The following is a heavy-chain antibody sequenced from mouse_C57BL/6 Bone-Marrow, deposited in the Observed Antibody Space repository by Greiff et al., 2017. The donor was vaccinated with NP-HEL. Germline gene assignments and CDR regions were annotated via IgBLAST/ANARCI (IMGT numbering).Heavy chain of an antibody. CDR2: IDPENGDT. V-gene: IGHV14-4*01. J-gene: IGHJ4*01. CDR3: TTGGSSPYAMDY. Sequence: EVKLLESGAELVRPGASVKLSCTVSGFNITDDYMHWVKQRPGQGLEWIGWIDPENGDTEYASKFQGKATITADTSSNTAYLQLSSLTSEDTAVDYCTTGGSSPYAMDYWGQGTSVTVSS. D-gene: IGHD1-1*01. CDR1: GFNITDDY.